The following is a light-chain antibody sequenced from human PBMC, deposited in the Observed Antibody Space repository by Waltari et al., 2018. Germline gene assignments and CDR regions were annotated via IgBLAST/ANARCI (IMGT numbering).Light chain of an antibody. CDR3: LQYNSYPYS. CDR1: QDIRND. CDR2: GAS. Sequence: DIEMTQSPSSLSASVGDRVTITCRASQDIRNDLGWYQQKAGRAPKRLIYGASSLHSAVPSRFSGSGSGTEFTLTISSLQPEDFASYYCLQYNSYPYSFGQGTKLEIE. J-gene: IGKJ2*01. V-gene: IGKV1-17*01.